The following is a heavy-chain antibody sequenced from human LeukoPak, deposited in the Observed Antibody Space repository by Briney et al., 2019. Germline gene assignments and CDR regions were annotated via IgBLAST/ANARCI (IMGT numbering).Heavy chain of an antibody. J-gene: IGHJ6*02. CDR1: GGSFSGYY. CDR2: INHSGST. D-gene: IGHD1-20*01. Sequence: SETLSLTCAVYGGSFSGYYWSWIRQPPGKGLEWIGEINHSGSTNYNPSLKSRVTISVDTSKNQFSLKLSSVTAADTAVYHCAGGTLTGTYGMDVWGQGTTVTVSS. V-gene: IGHV4-34*01. CDR3: AGGTLTGTYGMDV.